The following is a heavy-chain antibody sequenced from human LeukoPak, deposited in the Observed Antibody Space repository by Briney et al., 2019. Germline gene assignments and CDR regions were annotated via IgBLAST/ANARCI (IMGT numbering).Heavy chain of an antibody. CDR3: ARRSSGSRLHGY. CDR1: GGSFMGDY. D-gene: IGHD1-26*01. Sequence: SETLSLTCAVFGGSFMGDYWSWIRQPPGKGLEWIGEINHSGSTNYNPSLKSRVTISVDTSKNQFSLKLSSVTAADTAVYYCARRSSGSRLHGYWGQGTLVTVSS. CDR2: INHSGST. V-gene: IGHV4-34*01. J-gene: IGHJ4*02.